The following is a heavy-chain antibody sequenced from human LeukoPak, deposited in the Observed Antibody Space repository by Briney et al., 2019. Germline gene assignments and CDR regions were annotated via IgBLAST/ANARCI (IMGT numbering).Heavy chain of an antibody. Sequence: GGSLRLSCAVSGLSFRDNYMSWIRQAPGKGLEWVSYISNTGSYTNYADSVKGRFTISRDDATNSLFLQMDSLRAEDTAVYYCAWATGRGPGGQFDYWGQDTLVTVSS. D-gene: IGHD3-10*01. CDR1: GLSFRDNY. CDR3: AWATGRGPGGQFDY. J-gene: IGHJ4*02. V-gene: IGHV3-11*03. CDR2: ISNTGSYT.